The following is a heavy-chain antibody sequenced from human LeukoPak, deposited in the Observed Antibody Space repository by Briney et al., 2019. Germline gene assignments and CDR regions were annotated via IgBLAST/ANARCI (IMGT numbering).Heavy chain of an antibody. J-gene: IGHJ4*02. D-gene: IGHD3-3*01. CDR2: INTDGSST. Sequence: GGSLRLSCATSGITFSSYWMHWVRQAPGKGLVWVSRINTDGSSTNYADSVKGRFTISRDNAKNTLYLQMNSLRAEDTAVYYCARGTFTIFGVVDYWGQGTLVTVSS. CDR3: ARGTFTIFGVVDY. CDR1: GITFSSYW. V-gene: IGHV3-74*01.